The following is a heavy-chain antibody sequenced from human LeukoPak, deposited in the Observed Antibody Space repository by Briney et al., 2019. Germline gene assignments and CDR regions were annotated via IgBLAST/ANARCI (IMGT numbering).Heavy chain of an antibody. Sequence: GGSLRLSCAASGFTFDDYAMHWVRQAPGKGLEWVSAMTGDGATTYYADSMKGRFTISRDNFKNSLYLQINSLGAEDTAVYYCAKDRLGAVLYFDCWRQGTLVTVSS. V-gene: IGHV3-23*01. CDR3: AKDRLGAVLYFDC. J-gene: IGHJ4*02. CDR2: MTGDGATT. CDR1: GFTFDDYA. D-gene: IGHD1-26*01.